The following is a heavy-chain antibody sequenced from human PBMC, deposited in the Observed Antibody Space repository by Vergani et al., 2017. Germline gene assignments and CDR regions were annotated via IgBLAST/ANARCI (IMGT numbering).Heavy chain of an antibody. CDR1: GDSINGGTYY. D-gene: IGHD2-15*01. Sequence: QVQLQESGPGLVKPSQTLSLTCTVSGDSINGGTYYWGWIRQPPGKGLEWIGSISHSGYTFYSPSLKSRVSMSVDTSKNQFSLRVNSVTAADTAVYYCVRDPWESGGPYSGCWGRGTLVSVSS. CDR3: VRDPWESGGPYSGC. J-gene: IGHJ4*02. CDR2: ISHSGYT. V-gene: IGHV4-38-2*02.